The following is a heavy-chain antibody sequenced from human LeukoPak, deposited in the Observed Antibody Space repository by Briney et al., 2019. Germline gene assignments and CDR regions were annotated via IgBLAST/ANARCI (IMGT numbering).Heavy chain of an antibody. CDR2: INPNSGGT. CDR3: ASGGYVYYYYYMDV. Sequence: GASVKVSCKASGCTFTGYYMHWVRQAPGQGLEWMGRINPNSGGTNYAQKFQGRVTMTRDTSISTAYMELSRLRSDDTAVYYCASGGYVYYYYYMDVWGKGTTVTVSS. J-gene: IGHJ6*03. V-gene: IGHV1-2*06. CDR1: GCTFTGYY. D-gene: IGHD3-10*02.